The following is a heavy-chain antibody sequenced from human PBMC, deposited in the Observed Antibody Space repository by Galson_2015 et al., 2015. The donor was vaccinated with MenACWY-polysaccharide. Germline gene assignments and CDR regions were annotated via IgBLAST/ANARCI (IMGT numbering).Heavy chain of an antibody. D-gene: IGHD7-27*01. V-gene: IGHV2-70*04. J-gene: IGHJ3*02. CDR1: GFSLTTSRMR. Sequence: PALVKPTQTLTLTCTFSGFSLTTSRMRVSWIRQPPGKALEWLARIDWDDNKFYSTSLKTRLTISKDTSKNQVVLTMTNMDPVDTATYYCARISTGGDAFYIWGQGTMVTVSS. CDR3: ARISTGGDAFYI. CDR2: IDWDDNK.